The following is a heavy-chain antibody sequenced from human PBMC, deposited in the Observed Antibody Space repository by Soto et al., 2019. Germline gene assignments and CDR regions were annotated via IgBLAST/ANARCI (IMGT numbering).Heavy chain of an antibody. CDR2: IYFSGST. CDR3: AHDSHGGNTYSDL. V-gene: IGHV4-30-4*01. J-gene: IGHJ4*02. CDR1: GGSISSGNFY. Sequence: VQLQESGPGLVRPSETLSLTCTVSGGSISSGNFYWSWIRQPPGKGLEWFGYIYFSGSTSYSPSLTLRLTISLNTSNNQFSLKLTSVTAADTAVYYCAHDSHGGNTYSDLWGQGALVTVSS. D-gene: IGHD1-26*01.